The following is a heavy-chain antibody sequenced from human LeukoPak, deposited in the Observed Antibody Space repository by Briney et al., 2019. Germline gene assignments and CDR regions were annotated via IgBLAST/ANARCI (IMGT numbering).Heavy chain of an antibody. CDR1: GYSISSGYY. J-gene: IGHJ4*02. Sequence: PSETLSLTCAVSGYSISSGYYWGWIRQPPGKGLEWIGSIYHSGSTYYNPSLKSRVTISVDTSKNQFSLKLSSVTAADTAVYYCASFSRGGGKTGSFDYWGQGTLVTVSS. CDR2: IYHSGST. D-gene: IGHD1-14*01. V-gene: IGHV4-38-2*01. CDR3: ASFSRGGGKTGSFDY.